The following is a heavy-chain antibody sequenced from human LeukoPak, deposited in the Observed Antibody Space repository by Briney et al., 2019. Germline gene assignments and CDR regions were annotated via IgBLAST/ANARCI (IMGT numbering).Heavy chain of an antibody. V-gene: IGHV4-39*01. CDR1: GGPISSSSYY. CDR2: IYYSGST. Sequence: SETLSLTCTFSGGPISSSSYYWGWLRQPPGKGLEWIGSIYYSGSTYYNPSLKSRVTISVDTSKNQFSLKLSSVTAADTAVYYCARRSADAFDIWGQGTMVTVSS. J-gene: IGHJ3*02. CDR3: ARRSADAFDI.